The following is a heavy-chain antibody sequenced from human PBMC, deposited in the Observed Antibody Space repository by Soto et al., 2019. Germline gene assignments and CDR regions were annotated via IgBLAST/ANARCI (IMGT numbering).Heavy chain of an antibody. J-gene: IGHJ4*02. CDR3: ARDFGRNSYTGGYYFDY. Sequence: QVQLQESGPGLVKPSETLSLTCTVSGGSTSSYYWSWIRQPPGTGLEWIGYIYYSGSTNYNPSLKSRVTIAVDPSTNQFAVRLSSVAVADTAVYYGARDFGRNSYTGGYYFDYWGQGTLVTVSS. CDR1: GGSTSSYY. D-gene: IGHD1-26*01. V-gene: IGHV4-59*01. CDR2: IYYSGST.